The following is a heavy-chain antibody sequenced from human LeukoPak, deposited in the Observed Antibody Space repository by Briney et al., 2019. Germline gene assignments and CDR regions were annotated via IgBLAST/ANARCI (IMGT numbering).Heavy chain of an antibody. Sequence: GGSLRLSCAASGFTFSSYWMSWVRQAPGKGLEWVVNIKQDRSEKYYVDSVKGRFTISRDNAKNSLYLQMNSLRAEDTAVYYCARDSSSGWYDYFDYWGQGTLVTVSS. D-gene: IGHD6-19*01. CDR1: GFTFSSYW. V-gene: IGHV3-7*01. J-gene: IGHJ4*02. CDR3: ARDSSSGWYDYFDY. CDR2: IKQDRSEK.